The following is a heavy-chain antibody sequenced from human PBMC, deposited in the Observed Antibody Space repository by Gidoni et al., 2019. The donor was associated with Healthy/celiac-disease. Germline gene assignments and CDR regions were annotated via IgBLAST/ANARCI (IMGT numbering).Heavy chain of an antibody. CDR2: IYPGASDT. D-gene: IGHD3-9*01. CDR1: GYSFTSYW. J-gene: IGHJ4*02. CDR3: ARRPGLVVTEYYFDY. Sequence: EVQLVQSGAEVKKPGESLKISCKGSGYSFTSYWIGWVRQMPGKGLEWMGIIYPGASDTRYSPSFQGQVTIAADTSISTSYLQWSSLKASDTAMYYCARRPGLVVTEYYFDYWVQGTLVTVSS. V-gene: IGHV5-51*01.